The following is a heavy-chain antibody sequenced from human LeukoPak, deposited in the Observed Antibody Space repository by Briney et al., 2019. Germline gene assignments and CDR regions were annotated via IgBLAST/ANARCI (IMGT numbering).Heavy chain of an antibody. D-gene: IGHD6-13*01. Sequence: PGGSLRLSCAASGFTFRNYGMIWARQAPGKGLEWVALIWYDGSHTNYADSVKGRFTISRDNSKNTLFLQMNSLRAEDTAVYYCATVGENRDSIWYYEYWGQGTLLTVSS. CDR1: GFTFRNYG. J-gene: IGHJ4*02. CDR3: ATVGENRDSIWYYEY. V-gene: IGHV3-33*01. CDR2: IWYDGSHT.